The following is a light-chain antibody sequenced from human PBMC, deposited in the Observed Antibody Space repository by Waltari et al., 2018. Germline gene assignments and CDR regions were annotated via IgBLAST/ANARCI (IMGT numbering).Light chain of an antibody. CDR1: QGVGRE. J-gene: IGKJ4*01. CDR3: QQYDNWPLT. Sequence: ETVMTQSPATLSVAPGERATLSCRASQGVGRELAWYQQKPGQAPRLLRYCVSTWATGVPARFSGSGSGAEFTLTISSLQSEDFEVYYCQQYDNWPLTFGGGTKVEIK. CDR2: CVS. V-gene: IGKV3D-15*01.